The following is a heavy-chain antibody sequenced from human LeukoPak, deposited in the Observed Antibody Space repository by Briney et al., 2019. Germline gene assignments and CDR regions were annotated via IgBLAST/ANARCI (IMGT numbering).Heavy chain of an antibody. D-gene: IGHD6-19*01. Sequence: ASVKVSCKASGYTFTSYGISWVRQAPGQGLEWMGIINPSGGSTSYAQKFQGRVTMTRDTSTSTVYMELSSLRSEDTAVYYCARDQLAVAGTGYFDYWGQGTLVTVSS. CDR1: GYTFTSYG. J-gene: IGHJ4*02. CDR2: INPSGGST. CDR3: ARDQLAVAGTGYFDY. V-gene: IGHV1-46*01.